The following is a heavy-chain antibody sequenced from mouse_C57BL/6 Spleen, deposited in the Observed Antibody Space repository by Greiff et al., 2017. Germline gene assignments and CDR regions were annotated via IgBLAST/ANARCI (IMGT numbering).Heavy chain of an antibody. J-gene: IGHJ2*01. CDR2: INPNNGGT. CDR3: ARDYYGSSSFFDY. V-gene: IGHV1-22*01. CDR1: GYTFTDYN. D-gene: IGHD1-1*01. Sequence: EVQRVESGPELVKPGASVKMSCKASGYTFTDYNMHWVKQSHGKSLEWIGYINPNNGGTSYNQKFKGKATLTVNKSSSTAYMELRSLTSEDSAVYYCARDYYGSSSFFDYWGQGTTLTVSS.